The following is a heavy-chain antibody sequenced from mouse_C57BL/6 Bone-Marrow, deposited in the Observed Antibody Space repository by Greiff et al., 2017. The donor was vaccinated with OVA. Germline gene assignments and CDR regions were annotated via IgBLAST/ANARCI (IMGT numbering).Heavy chain of an antibody. CDR1: GSTFTSYW. CDR2: IHPNSGST. Sequence: QVQLQQPGAELVKPGASVKLSCKASGSTFTSYWMPWVKQRPGQGLEWIGMIHPNSGSTNYNEKFQSKATLTVHKSSSTAYMQLSSLTSEDSAVYYCARRGTGSSMDYWGQGTSVTVSS. J-gene: IGHJ4*01. V-gene: IGHV1-64*01. D-gene: IGHD4-1*01. CDR3: ARRGTGSSMDY.